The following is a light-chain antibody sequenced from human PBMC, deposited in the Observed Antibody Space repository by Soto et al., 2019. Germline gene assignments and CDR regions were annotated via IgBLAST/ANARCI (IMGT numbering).Light chain of an antibody. V-gene: IGKV1-5*03. CDR2: KAT. CDR3: QQYDDFPYT. CDR1: QIISSW. Sequence: DIQMTQSPSTLSASVGDGVTITCRASQIISSWLAWYQQKPGKAPKLLIYKATNLQSGVPSRFSGSGSGTDFSLTISSLQPEDSATYFCQQYDDFPYTFGPGTKLEI. J-gene: IGKJ2*01.